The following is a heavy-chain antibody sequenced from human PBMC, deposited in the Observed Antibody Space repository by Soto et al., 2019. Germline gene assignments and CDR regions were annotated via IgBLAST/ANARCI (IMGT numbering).Heavy chain of an antibody. CDR2: IFRSVNT. CDR1: GASISSGGYT. V-gene: IGHV4-30-2*01. D-gene: IGHD3-16*01. CDR3: ARGRGSYSAGFDY. J-gene: IGHJ4*02. Sequence: LSLTCAVSGASISSGGYTWSWIRQPPGKGLEWLGYIFRSVNTDYAPSLKSRVTISLDRSKNQFSLNLSSVTAADTAVYYCARGRGSYSAGFDYWGQGTLVTVSS.